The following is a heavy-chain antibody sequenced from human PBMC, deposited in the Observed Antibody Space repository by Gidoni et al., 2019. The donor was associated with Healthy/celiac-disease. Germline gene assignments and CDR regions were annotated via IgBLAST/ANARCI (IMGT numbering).Heavy chain of an antibody. Sequence: QFQLVQSGAEVKKPGASVKVSCKASGYTFTSYGISWVRQAPGQGLEWMGWISAYNGNTNCAQKLQGRVTMTTDTSTSTAYMELRSLRSDDTAVYYCAREQECGSYCEGVAFDIWGQGTMVTVSS. CDR2: ISAYNGNT. J-gene: IGHJ3*02. CDR1: GYTFTSYG. CDR3: AREQECGSYCEGVAFDI. D-gene: IGHD1-26*01. V-gene: IGHV1-18*01.